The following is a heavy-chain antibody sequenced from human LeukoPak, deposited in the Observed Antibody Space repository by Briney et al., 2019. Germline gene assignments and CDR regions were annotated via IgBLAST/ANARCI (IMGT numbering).Heavy chain of an antibody. CDR1: GFTFSNYG. D-gene: IGHD6-19*01. V-gene: IGHV3-33*01. CDR2: IWYDGFNK. J-gene: IGHJ4*02. CDR3: ARGGPVAGTKDY. Sequence: GGSLRLSCAASGFTFSNYGMHWVRQAPGKGLEWVSVIWYDGFNKYYADSVKGRFTISRDNSKNIVYLQMNSLRGEDTAVYYCARGGPVAGTKDYWGQGTLVTVSS.